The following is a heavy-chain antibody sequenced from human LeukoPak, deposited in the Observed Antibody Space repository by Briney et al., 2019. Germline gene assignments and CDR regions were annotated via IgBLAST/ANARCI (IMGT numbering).Heavy chain of an antibody. CDR3: AKVWAYDSSGYYYGGAFDI. V-gene: IGHV3-23*01. CDR2: ISGSGGST. D-gene: IGHD3-22*01. J-gene: IGHJ3*02. CDR1: GFTFSSYA. Sequence: GGSLRLSCAASGFTFSSYAMSWVRQAPGKGLEWVSAISGSGGSTYYADSVKGRFTISRDNSKNTLYLQMNSLRAEDTAVYYCAKVWAYDSSGYYYGGAFDIWGQGTMVTVSS.